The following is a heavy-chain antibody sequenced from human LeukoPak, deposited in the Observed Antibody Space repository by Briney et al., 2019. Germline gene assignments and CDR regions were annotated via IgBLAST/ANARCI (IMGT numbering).Heavy chain of an antibody. V-gene: IGHV1-2*02. J-gene: IGHJ3*02. CDR3: ASAITMIVVGAFDI. Sequence: ASVKVSCKASGYTFTGYYMHWVRQAPGQGLEWMGWINPNSGGANYAQKFQGRVTMTEATDTAYMELSSLRSEDTAVYYCASAITMIVVGAFDIWGQGTMVTVSS. D-gene: IGHD3-22*01. CDR1: GYTFTGYY. CDR2: INPNSGGA.